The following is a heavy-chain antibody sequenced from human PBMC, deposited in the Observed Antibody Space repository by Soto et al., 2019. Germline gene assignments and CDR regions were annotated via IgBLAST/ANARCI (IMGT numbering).Heavy chain of an antibody. CDR1: GFTLSNYG. V-gene: IGHV3-23*01. Sequence: EVRLLESGGGLVQPGGSLRLSCEGSGFTLSNYGMDWVRQAPGKGLEWISFISGAGDTTYYADSVKGRFIISRDNSKNTLYLQMNSLRAEDTAIYYCAKSFTQSNVWRAYRHKTHFDYWGQGALVTDTS. CDR3: AKSFTQSNVWRAYRHKTHFDY. D-gene: IGHD3-16*02. J-gene: IGHJ4*02. CDR2: ISGAGDTT.